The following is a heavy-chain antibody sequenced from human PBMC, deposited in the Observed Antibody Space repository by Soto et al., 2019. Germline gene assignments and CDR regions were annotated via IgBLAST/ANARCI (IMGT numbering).Heavy chain of an antibody. CDR2: IIPIFGTA. J-gene: IGHJ6*02. V-gene: IGHV1-69*06. D-gene: IGHD1-1*01. CDR1: GGTFSSYA. Sequence: SVKVSCKASGGTFSSYAISWVRQAPGQGLEWMGGIIPIFGTANYAQKFQGRVTITADKSTSTAYRELSSLRSEDTAVYYSAACGVTRQLERTPPNYYCSYGMDVWGQGATVTVSS. CDR3: AACGVTRQLERTPPNYYCSYGMDV.